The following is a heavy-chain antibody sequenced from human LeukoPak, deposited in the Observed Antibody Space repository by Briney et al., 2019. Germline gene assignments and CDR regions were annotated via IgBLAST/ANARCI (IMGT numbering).Heavy chain of an antibody. D-gene: IGHD3-10*01. J-gene: IGHJ4*02. CDR3: ARSPITMVRGVIIN. CDR1: GFTFSSYS. Sequence: PGGSLRLSCAASGFTFSSYSMYWVRQAPGKGLEWVSSISSSSSYIYYADSVKGRFTISRDNAKNSLYLQMNSLRAEDTAVYYCARSPITMVRGVIINWGQGTLVTVSS. V-gene: IGHV3-21*01. CDR2: ISSSSSYI.